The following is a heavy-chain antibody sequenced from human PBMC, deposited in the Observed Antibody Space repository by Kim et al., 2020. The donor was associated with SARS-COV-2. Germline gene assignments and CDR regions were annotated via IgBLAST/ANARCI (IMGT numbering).Heavy chain of an antibody. CDR1: GFTFTIYG. V-gene: IGHV3-23*01. Sequence: GGSLRLSCAVSGFTFTIYGMSWVRQAPGKGLEWVSGISSSGTDIYYADSVKGRFTISRDNSKNTLYLQMDSLRAADTALYYCAKDRGGILYF. CDR2: ISSSGTDI. D-gene: IGHD3-10*01. CDR3: AKDRGGILYF. J-gene: IGHJ1*01.